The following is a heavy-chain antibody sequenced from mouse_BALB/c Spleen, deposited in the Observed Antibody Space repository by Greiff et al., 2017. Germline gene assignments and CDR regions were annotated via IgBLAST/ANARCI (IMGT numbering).Heavy chain of an antibody. Sequence: EVKVVESGGDLVKPGGSLKLSCAASGFTFSSYGMSWVRQTPDKRLEWVATISSGGSYTYYPDSVKGRFTISRDNAKNTLYLQMSSLKSEDTAMYYCAISTYYAMDYWGQGTSVTVSS. CDR3: AISTYYAMDY. J-gene: IGHJ4*01. V-gene: IGHV5-6*01. CDR1: GFTFSSYG. D-gene: IGHD2-1*01. CDR2: ISSGGSYT.